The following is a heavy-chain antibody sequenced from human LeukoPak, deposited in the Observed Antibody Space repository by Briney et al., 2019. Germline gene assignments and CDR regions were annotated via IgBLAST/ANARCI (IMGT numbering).Heavy chain of an antibody. CDR3: AITPTNDYGDYVFDY. J-gene: IGHJ4*02. Sequence: PSETLSLTCTVSGGSISSSSYYWGWIRQPPGKGLEWIGSIYYSGSTYYNPSLKSRVTISVDTSKNQFSLKLSSVNAADTPVYYCAITPTNDYGDYVFDYWGQGTLVTVSS. V-gene: IGHV4-39*01. D-gene: IGHD4-17*01. CDR2: IYYSGST. CDR1: GGSISSSSYY.